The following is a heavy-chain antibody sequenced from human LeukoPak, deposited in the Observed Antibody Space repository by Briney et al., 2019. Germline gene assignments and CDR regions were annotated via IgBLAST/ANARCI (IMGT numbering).Heavy chain of an antibody. CDR3: ARGSGSFPYYYYYMDV. J-gene: IGHJ6*03. V-gene: IGHV4-59*08. Sequence: SETLSLTCTVSGGSISSYYWSWIRQPPGKGLEWIGSIYHSGSTYYNPSLKSRVTISVDTSKNQFSLKLSSVTAADTAVYYCARGSGSFPYYYYYMDVWGKGTTVTVSS. CDR2: IYHSGST. D-gene: IGHD3-10*01. CDR1: GGSISSYY.